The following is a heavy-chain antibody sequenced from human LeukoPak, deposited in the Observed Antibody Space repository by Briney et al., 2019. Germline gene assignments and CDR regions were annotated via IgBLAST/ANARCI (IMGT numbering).Heavy chain of an antibody. CDR2: ISGSGGST. V-gene: IGHV3-23*01. D-gene: IGHD3-3*01. Sequence: PGGSLRLSCAASGFTFSSYAMSWVRQAPGKGLEWVSAISGSGGSTYYADSVKGRFTISRDNSKNTLYLQMNSLRAEDTAVYYCAKDFQRHDFWSGYSSDYWGQGTLVTVSS. CDR1: GFTFSSYA. J-gene: IGHJ4*02. CDR3: AKDFQRHDFWSGYSSDY.